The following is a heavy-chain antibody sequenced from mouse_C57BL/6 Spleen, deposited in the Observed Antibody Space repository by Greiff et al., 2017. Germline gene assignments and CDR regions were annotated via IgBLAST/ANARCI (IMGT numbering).Heavy chain of an antibody. J-gene: IGHJ3*01. CDR1: GYTFTSYG. CDR3: ARSEDAPFAY. CDR2: IYPRSGNT. V-gene: IGHV1-81*01. Sequence: VQLQQSGAELARPGASVKLSCKASGYTFTSYGISWVKQRTGQGLEWIGEIYPRSGNTYYNEKFKGKATLTADKSSSTAYMELRSLTSEDSAVYFCARSEDAPFAYWGQGTLVTVSA.